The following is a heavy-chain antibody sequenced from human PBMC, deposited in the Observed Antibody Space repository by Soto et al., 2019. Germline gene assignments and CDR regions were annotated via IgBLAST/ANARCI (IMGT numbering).Heavy chain of an antibody. CDR3: ARVRGGGPLDA. V-gene: IGHV4-31*03. J-gene: IGHJ5*02. D-gene: IGHD1-26*01. CDR2: IYYSGSN. CDR1: GCSISSGGYY. Sequence: QVQLQESGPGLVKPSQTLSLTCTVSGCSISSGGYYWSWIRQHPGKGLEWIGYIYYSGSNDYNPSLKSRVTISVDTSKNQCSLKLSSVTAADTAGYYCARVRGGGPLDAWGQGPLVTFSS.